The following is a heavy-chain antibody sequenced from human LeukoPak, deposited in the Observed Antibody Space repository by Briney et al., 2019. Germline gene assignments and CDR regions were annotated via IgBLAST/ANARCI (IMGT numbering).Heavy chain of an antibody. CDR1: GFTFSSYW. CDR3: VRGGGYRYGYDGDY. V-gene: IGHV3-74*01. Sequence: PGRSLRLSCAASGFTFSSYWMHWVRQAPGKGLVWVSRINSDGSSTSYADSVKGRFTISRDNAKNTLYLQMNSLRAEDTAMYYCVRGGGYRYGYDGDYWGQGTLVTVSS. CDR2: INSDGSST. D-gene: IGHD5-18*01. J-gene: IGHJ4*02.